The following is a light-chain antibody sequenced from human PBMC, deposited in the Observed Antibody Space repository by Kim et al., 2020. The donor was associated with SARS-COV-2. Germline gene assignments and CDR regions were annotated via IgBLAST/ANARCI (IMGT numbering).Light chain of an antibody. CDR3: QAWDSSTAYV. CDR1: KLGDKY. V-gene: IGLV3-1*01. CDR2: QDS. J-gene: IGLJ1*01. Sequence: SQGQTPSIPCSGDKLGDKYACWYQQKPGQSPVLVIYQDSKRPSGIPERFSGSNSGNTATLTISGTQAMDEADYYCQAWDSSTAYVFGTGTKVTVL.